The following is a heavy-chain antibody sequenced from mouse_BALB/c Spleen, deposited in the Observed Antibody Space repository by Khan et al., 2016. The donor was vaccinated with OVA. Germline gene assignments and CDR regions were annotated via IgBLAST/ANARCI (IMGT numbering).Heavy chain of an antibody. CDR2: IAPGSGST. CDR3: TSENYYGRTCYAMDY. CDR1: GYTFTSYW. D-gene: IGHD1-1*01. V-gene: IGHV1S41*01. Sequence: DLVRPGASVKLSCKASGYTFTSYWINWVQQRPGQGLEWIGRIAPGSGSTYYNEMFTGKATLTVDPSSSTAYIQLSSLAYEDSAVFFCTSENYYGRTCYAMDYWGQGTSVTVSS. J-gene: IGHJ4*01.